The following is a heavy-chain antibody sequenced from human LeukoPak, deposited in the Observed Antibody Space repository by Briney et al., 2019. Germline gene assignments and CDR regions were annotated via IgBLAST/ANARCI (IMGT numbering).Heavy chain of an antibody. J-gene: IGHJ4*02. D-gene: IGHD6-19*01. V-gene: IGHV3-30*18. CDR3: AKDQIAVAAYPDY. CDR2: ISYDGSNK. CDR1: GFTFSSYG. Sequence: GGSLRLSCAASGFTFSSYGMHWVRQAPGKGLEWVAVISYDGSNKYYADSVKGRFTISRDNSKNTLYLQMNSLRAEDTAVYYCAKDQIAVAAYPDYWGQGTLVTVSS.